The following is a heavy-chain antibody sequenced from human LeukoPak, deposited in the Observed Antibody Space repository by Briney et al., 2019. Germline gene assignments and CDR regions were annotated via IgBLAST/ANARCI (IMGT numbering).Heavy chain of an antibody. CDR3: ARGRGWLQSTPFDY. V-gene: IGHV4-31*03. Sequence: PSETLSLTCTVSGGSISSGGYYWRWVRQHPGKGLEWIGYIYYSGSTNYNPSLKSRVTISEDTSKSQFSLRLSSVTAADTAVYYCARGRGWLQSTPFDYWGQGTLVTVSS. D-gene: IGHD5-24*01. J-gene: IGHJ4*02. CDR1: GGSISSGGYY. CDR2: IYYSGST.